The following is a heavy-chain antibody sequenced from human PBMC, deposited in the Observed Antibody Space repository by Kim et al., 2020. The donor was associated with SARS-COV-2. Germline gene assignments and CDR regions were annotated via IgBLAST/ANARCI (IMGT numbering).Heavy chain of an antibody. CDR3: ARGAAGAPFDD. V-gene: IGHV3-64*01. J-gene: IGHJ4*02. Sequence: TYNANARKGRFTTSRDNSKNTLDLQMGSLRADDMAVYYCARGAAGAPFDDWGQGTLVTVSS. CDR2: T. D-gene: IGHD3-10*01.